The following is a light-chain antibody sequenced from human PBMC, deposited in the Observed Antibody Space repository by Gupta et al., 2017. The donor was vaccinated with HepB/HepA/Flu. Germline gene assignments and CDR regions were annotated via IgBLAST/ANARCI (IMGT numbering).Light chain of an antibody. CDR2: AAS. Sequence: DIQLTQSPSFLSASVGDRVTITCRASQGIGSFLAWYQQKPGKAPKLLIYAASTVQSGVPSRFSGSGSGTEFTLTISSRRPEDFATYYCQHRNNSPITFGHGTNVDVK. J-gene: IGKJ3*01. CDR1: QGIGSF. V-gene: IGKV1-9*01. CDR3: QHRNNSPIT.